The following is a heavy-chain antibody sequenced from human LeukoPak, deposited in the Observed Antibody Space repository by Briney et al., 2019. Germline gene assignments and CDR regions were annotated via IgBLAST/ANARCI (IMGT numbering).Heavy chain of an antibody. CDR3: ASPGPVVVVAAPSH. J-gene: IGHJ4*02. CDR1: GFTFSSYA. D-gene: IGHD2-15*01. V-gene: IGHV3-30-3*01. Sequence: TGGSLRLSCAASGFTFSSYAMHWVRQAPGKGLEWVAVISYDGSNKYYADSVKGRFTISRDNSKNTLYLQMNSLRAEDTAVYYCASPGPVVVVAAPSHWGQGTLVTVSS. CDR2: ISYDGSNK.